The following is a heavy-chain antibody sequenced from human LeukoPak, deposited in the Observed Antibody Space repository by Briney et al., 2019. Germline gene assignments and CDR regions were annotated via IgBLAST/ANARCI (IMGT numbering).Heavy chain of an antibody. CDR2: ISYDGNNK. D-gene: IGHD6-13*01. Sequence: PGGSLRLSCAASGFTFSSYSMNWVRQAPGKGLEWVAVISYDGNNKYYADSVKGRFTISRDNSKNTLYLQMNSLRAEDTAVYYCARDGRYSSSWHQYYYYMDVWGKGTTVTVSS. CDR3: ARDGRYSSSWHQYYYYMDV. J-gene: IGHJ6*03. CDR1: GFTFSSYS. V-gene: IGHV3-30*03.